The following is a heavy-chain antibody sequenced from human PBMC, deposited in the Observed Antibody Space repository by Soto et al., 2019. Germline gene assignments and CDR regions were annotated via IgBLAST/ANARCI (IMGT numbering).Heavy chain of an antibody. CDR2: INPSGGGA. Sequence: QVQLVQSGAGVKKPGASVTVSCKASGDTFTTYYLHWVRQAPGQGLEWLGMINPSGGGATYAQKFLGRHTMTSNTSTTTVDMDLSSLRSEDTSVYYCVLGGSVVVVTAPFDSWGQGTLVTVSS. CDR3: VLGGSVVVVTAPFDS. D-gene: IGHD2-21*02. J-gene: IGHJ4*02. V-gene: IGHV1-46*01. CDR1: GDTFTTYY.